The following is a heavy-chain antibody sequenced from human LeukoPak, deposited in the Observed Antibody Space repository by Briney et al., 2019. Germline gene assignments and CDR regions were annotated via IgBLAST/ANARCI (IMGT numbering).Heavy chain of an antibody. J-gene: IGHJ3*02. CDR2: ISAYNGNT. CDR3: ARDAIVYDYGVWYLGIEKLDAFDI. V-gene: IGHV1-18*01. Sequence: ASVKVSCKASGYTFTSYGISWVRQAPGQGLEWMGWISAYNGNTNYAQKLQGRVTMTTDTSTSTAYMELRSLRSDDTAVYYCARDAIVYDYGVWYLGIEKLDAFDIWGQGTMVTVSS. D-gene: IGHD4-17*01. CDR1: GYTFTSYG.